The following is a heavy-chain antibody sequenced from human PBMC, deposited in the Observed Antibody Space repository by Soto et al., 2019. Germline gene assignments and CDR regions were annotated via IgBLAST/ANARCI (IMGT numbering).Heavy chain of an antibody. J-gene: IGHJ5*02. V-gene: IGHV4-31*03. Sequence: SETLSLTCTVSGGSISSGGYYWSWIRQHPGKGLEWIGYIYYSGSTYYNPSLKSRVTISVDTSKNQFSLKLSSVTAADTAVYYCARDRAVSYYDFWSGYLGFDPWGQGTLVTVSS. CDR1: GGSISSGGYY. CDR2: IYYSGST. CDR3: ARDRAVSYYDFWSGYLGFDP. D-gene: IGHD3-3*01.